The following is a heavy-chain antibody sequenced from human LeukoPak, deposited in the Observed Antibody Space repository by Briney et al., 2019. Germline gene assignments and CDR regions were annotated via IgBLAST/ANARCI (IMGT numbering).Heavy chain of an antibody. V-gene: IGHV4-39*07. CDR2: IFYSGST. CDR1: SGSISTSNYY. CDR3: ASLPGGSGGSWVDY. J-gene: IGHJ4*02. D-gene: IGHD2-15*01. Sequence: PSETLSLTCTVSSGSISTSNYYWGWVRQPPGKALEWIGNIFYSGSTYYSPSLKSRVTISLDTSRNQFSLKLSSVTAADTAVYYCASLPGGSGGSWVDYWGQGTLVTVSS.